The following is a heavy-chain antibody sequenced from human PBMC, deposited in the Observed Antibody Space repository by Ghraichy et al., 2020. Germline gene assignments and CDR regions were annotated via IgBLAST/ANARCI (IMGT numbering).Heavy chain of an antibody. J-gene: IGHJ5*02. CDR3: ARRHQLLYRGPHNLFDP. Sequence: SETLSLTCTVSGGSISDYFWSWIRQPPGKGLEWIGYISYSGSTNYNASLKSRVTMSLDTSKSHFSLKLSSVTAADTAVYYFARRHQLLYRGPHNLFDPWGQGILVTVCS. V-gene: IGHV4-59*01. D-gene: IGHD2-2*02. CDR2: ISYSGST. CDR1: GGSISDYF.